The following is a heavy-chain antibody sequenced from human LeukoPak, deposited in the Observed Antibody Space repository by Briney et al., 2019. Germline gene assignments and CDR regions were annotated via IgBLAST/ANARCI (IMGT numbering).Heavy chain of an antibody. CDR1: DFTFNKDW. Sequence: GGSLRLSCAASDFTFNKDWMNWVRQAPGKGLEWVGRIKSTVDGGTTDYAAPVKGRFTISRDNLENMLYLQMNSLKTEDTAVYYCIADTPPWNPYGLDYWGQGTLVTVSS. CDR2: IKSTVDGGTT. D-gene: IGHD1-1*01. V-gene: IGHV3-15*07. CDR3: IADTPPWNPYGLDY. J-gene: IGHJ4*02.